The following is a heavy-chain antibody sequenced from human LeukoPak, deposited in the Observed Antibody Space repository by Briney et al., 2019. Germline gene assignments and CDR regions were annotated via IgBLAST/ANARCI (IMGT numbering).Heavy chain of an antibody. D-gene: IGHD3-9*01. Sequence: SETLSLTCTVSGGSISSGSYYWSWIRQPAGKGLEWIGRIYTSGSTNYNPSLKSRVTISVDTSKNQFSLKLSSVTAADTAVYHCARTGDILTENFDYWGQGTLVTVSS. CDR2: IYTSGST. CDR1: GGSISSGSYY. V-gene: IGHV4-61*02. J-gene: IGHJ4*02. CDR3: ARTGDILTENFDY.